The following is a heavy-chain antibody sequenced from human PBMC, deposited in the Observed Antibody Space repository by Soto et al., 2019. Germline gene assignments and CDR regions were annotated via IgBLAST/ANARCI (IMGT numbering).Heavy chain of an antibody. V-gene: IGHV4-59*01. D-gene: IGHD3-22*01. J-gene: IGHJ5*02. Sequence: PSETLSLTCTVSGGSIRNYYWNWIRQPPGKGLEWIGYIYDSGTTNYNPSLASRVTMSVDTSKGQFSLKLSSVTAADTAVFYCARPRTPYYYDNTGYFLFDPGGQGTLVPV. CDR1: GGSIRNYY. CDR2: IYDSGTT. CDR3: ARPRTPYYYDNTGYFLFDP.